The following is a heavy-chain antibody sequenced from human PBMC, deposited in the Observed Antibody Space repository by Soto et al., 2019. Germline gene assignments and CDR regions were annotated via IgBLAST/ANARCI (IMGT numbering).Heavy chain of an antibody. V-gene: IGHV4-30-2*01. CDR1: GGSISSGGYS. Sequence: SETLSVTCAVSGGSISSGGYSWSWIRQPPGKGLEWIGYIYHSGSTYYNPSLKSRVTISVDRSKNQFSLKLSSVTAADTAVYYCARTPDYWGQGTLVTVSS. CDR2: IYHSGST. J-gene: IGHJ4*02. CDR3: ARTPDY.